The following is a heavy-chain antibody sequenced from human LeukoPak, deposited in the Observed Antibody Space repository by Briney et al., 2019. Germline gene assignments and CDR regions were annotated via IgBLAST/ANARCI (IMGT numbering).Heavy chain of an antibody. CDR2: IIPIFGTA. D-gene: IGHD3-3*01. CDR3: ARRLWSGYPLDY. J-gene: IGHJ4*02. Sequence: SVKVSCKASGGTFSGYAISWVRQAPGQGLEWMGGIIPIFGTANYAQKFQGRVTITADESTSTAYMELSSLRSEDTAVYYCARRLWSGYPLDYWGQGTLVTVSS. CDR1: GGTFSGYA. V-gene: IGHV1-69*13.